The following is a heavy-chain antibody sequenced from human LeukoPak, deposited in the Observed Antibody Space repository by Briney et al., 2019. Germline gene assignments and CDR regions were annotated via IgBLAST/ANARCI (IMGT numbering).Heavy chain of an antibody. CDR1: GGSISSGNYH. CDR3: AREAIFGVVTD. V-gene: IGHV4-39*07. Sequence: SETLSLTCTVFGGSISSGNYHWGWIRQPPGKGLEWIGSIYYSGITYYNPSLKSRVTISLDTSKNQFSLKLNFVTAADTAVYYCAREAIFGVVTDWGQGTLVTVSS. D-gene: IGHD3-3*01. J-gene: IGHJ4*02. CDR2: IYYSGIT.